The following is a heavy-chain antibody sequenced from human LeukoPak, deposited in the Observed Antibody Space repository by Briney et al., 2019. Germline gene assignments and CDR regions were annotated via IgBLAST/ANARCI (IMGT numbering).Heavy chain of an antibody. CDR1: GFTFSSYW. V-gene: IGHV3-7*01. Sequence: GGSLRLSCAASGFTFSSYWMSWVRQAPGKGLEWVANIKQDGSEKYYVDSVKGRFTISRDNAKNSLYLQMNSLRAEDTAVYYCARAPRYLTYDFWSGYSSPAFDYWGQRTLVTVSS. CDR2: IKQDGSEK. J-gene: IGHJ4*02. CDR3: ARAPRYLTYDFWSGYSSPAFDY. D-gene: IGHD3-3*01.